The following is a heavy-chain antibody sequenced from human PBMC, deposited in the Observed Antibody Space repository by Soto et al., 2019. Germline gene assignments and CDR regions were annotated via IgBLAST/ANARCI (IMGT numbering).Heavy chain of an antibody. CDR3: ATDGPGSGRYFGEY. CDR2: IWYDPNKT. V-gene: IGHV3-33*01. D-gene: IGHD6-19*01. Sequence: QVQLVESGGGVVQPGRSLRLSCAASGFTFSGYGMHWVRQAPGQGLEWVAGIWYDPNKTYYADSVKGRFTISRDTSKNTLYLQMNSLTVEDPAVYYCATDGPGSGRYFGEYWGQGTLVTVSS. CDR1: GFTFSGYG. J-gene: IGHJ4*02.